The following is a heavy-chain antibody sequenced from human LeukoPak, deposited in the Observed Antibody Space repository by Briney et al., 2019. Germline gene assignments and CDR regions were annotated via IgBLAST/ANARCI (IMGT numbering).Heavy chain of an antibody. Sequence: GASVKVSCKASGYTFTSYGISWVRQAPGQGLEWMGWISAYNGNTNYAQKLQGRVTMTTDTSTSTAYMELRSLRSDDTAVYYCARSLRFGLYYYYMDVWGKGTTVTVSS. J-gene: IGHJ6*03. CDR3: ARSLRFGLYYYYMDV. D-gene: IGHD3-3*01. CDR2: ISAYNGNT. CDR1: GYTFTSYG. V-gene: IGHV1-18*01.